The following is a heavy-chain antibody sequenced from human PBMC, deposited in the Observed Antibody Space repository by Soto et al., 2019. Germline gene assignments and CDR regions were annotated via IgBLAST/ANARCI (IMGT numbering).Heavy chain of an antibody. CDR3: ASFVSGPAAMPVY. CDR2: ISAYNGNT. V-gene: IGHV1-18*01. J-gene: IGHJ4*02. Sequence: QVQLVQSGAEVKKPGASVKVSCKASGYTFTSYGISWVRQAPGQGLEWMGWISAYNGNTNYAQKLQGRGTMTTDTSQSTDYMELRSLLSDDTAVYYCASFVSGPAAMPVYWGQGLMVIVSS. D-gene: IGHD2-2*01. CDR1: GYTFTSYG.